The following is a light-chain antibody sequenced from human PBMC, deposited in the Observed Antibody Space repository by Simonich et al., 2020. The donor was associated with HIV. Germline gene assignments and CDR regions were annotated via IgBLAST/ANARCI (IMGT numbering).Light chain of an antibody. CDR2: KAS. CDR1: PSISSW. J-gene: IGKJ2*01. V-gene: IGKV1-5*03. CDR3: QQYNSYQYT. Sequence: DIQMTQSSSTLSASVGDRVTITCRASPSISSWLAWYQQKPGKDPKLLIYKASSLESGVPSRFSGSGSGTEFTLTISSLQPDDFATYYCQQYNSYQYTFGQGTKLEIK.